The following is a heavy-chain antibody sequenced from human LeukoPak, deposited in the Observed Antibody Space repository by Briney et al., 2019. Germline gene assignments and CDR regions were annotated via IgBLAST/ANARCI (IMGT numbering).Heavy chain of an antibody. Sequence: ASVTVSFKSSGYTFTKYGISWVRQAPGQGLEWMGYISSYNGHTQFAQKFQGRLTMTTDTSTSTAYMELRSLRSDDTAVYYCARQLLEWSGSYYSYYYMDVWGKGTTLTVSS. CDR3: ARQLLEWSGSYYSYYYMDV. V-gene: IGHV1-18*01. J-gene: IGHJ6*03. CDR2: ISSYNGHT. D-gene: IGHD3-3*01. CDR1: GYTFTKYG.